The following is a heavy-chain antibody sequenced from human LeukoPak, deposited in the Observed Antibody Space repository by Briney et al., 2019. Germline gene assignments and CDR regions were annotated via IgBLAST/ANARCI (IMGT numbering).Heavy chain of an antibody. CDR3: ARDSRTWEMYYSMDV. D-gene: IGHD1-26*01. Sequence: GGTLRLSCAASGFTFSSYGMSWVRQAPGKGLEWVSAISGSGGSTYYADSVKGRFTISRDNSKNTLYLQMNSLRAEDTAVYYCARDSRTWEMYYSMDVWGKGTTVTVSS. V-gene: IGHV3-23*01. J-gene: IGHJ6*03. CDR1: GFTFSSYG. CDR2: ISGSGGST.